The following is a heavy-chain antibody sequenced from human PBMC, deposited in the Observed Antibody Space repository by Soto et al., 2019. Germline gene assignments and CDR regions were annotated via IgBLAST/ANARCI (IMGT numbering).Heavy chain of an antibody. J-gene: IGHJ3*02. CDR2: MNPNSGNT. V-gene: IGHV1-8*01. Sequence: ASVKVSCTASGYTFTSYDINWVRQATGQGLEWMGWMNPNSGNTGYAQKFQGRVTMTRNTSISTAYMELSSLRSEDTAVYYCTTGPNLRPLAAFDIWGQGTVVTVSS. CDR1: GYTFTSYD. CDR3: TTGPNLRPLAAFDI.